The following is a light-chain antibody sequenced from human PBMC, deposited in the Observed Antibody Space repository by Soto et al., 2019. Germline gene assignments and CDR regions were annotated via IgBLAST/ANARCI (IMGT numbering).Light chain of an antibody. Sequence: QSALTQPRSVSGSPGQSVTISCTGTSSDVGGYEYVSWYQQHPGKAPKLMIYDVSKRPSGVPDRFSGSKSGNTASLTISGLQAEDEADYYCCSYADSYTFVFGTGTKVTVL. CDR3: CSYADSYTFV. CDR1: SSDVGGYEY. V-gene: IGLV2-11*01. CDR2: DVS. J-gene: IGLJ1*01.